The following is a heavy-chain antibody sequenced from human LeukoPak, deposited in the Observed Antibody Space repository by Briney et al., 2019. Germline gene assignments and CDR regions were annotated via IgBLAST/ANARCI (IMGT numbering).Heavy chain of an antibody. J-gene: IGHJ3*02. CDR3: ARVRFSSGWYIAFDI. V-gene: IGHV1-46*01. CDR2: INPSGGST. CDR1: GYNFTSYY. Sequence: ASVKGSCKASGYNFTSYYMHWVRQAPGQGLEWMGIINPSGGSTTYAQKFQGRVTMTRDTSTTTVYMALSSLRSEDTAVYYCARVRFSSGWYIAFDIWGQGTMVTVSS. D-gene: IGHD6-19*01.